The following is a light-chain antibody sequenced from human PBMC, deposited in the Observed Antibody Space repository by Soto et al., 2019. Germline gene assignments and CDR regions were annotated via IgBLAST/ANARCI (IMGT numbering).Light chain of an antibody. CDR1: ESVNSW. CDR3: QQYRSYWT. CDR2: KKS. J-gene: IGKJ1*01. Sequence: DLRRPQAPSTLSASIGDRVPSTGRASESVNSWVAWFQQKPGKDPKLLIYKKSILERGVPSRFSGSGSGTEFTLRITRLQPEDFATYYCQQYRSYWTGGQGTQVDIK. V-gene: IGKV1-5*03.